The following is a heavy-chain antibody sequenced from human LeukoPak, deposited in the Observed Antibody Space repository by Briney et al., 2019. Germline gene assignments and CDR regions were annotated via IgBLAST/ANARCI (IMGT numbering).Heavy chain of an antibody. CDR1: GFTFGSYS. D-gene: IGHD4-17*01. CDR2: ISHDGRNT. V-gene: IGHV3-30*04. CDR3: ARNSVTTGYYFDY. J-gene: IGHJ4*02. Sequence: GGSLRLSCAASGFTFGSYSMLWVRQAPGKGLEWVADISHDGRNTYYAKYVKGRFTISRDDSKNTLYLQMNSLRADDTAVYYCARNSVTTGYYFDYWGQGTLVTVSS.